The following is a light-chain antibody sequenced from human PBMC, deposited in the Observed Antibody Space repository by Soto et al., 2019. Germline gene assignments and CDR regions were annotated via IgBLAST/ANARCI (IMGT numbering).Light chain of an antibody. J-gene: IGKJ1*01. CDR2: AAS. CDR3: QQRYSTPWT. CDR1: QSISSY. Sequence: DLQMTQSPSSLSASVGDRVTITCRASQSISSYLNWYQQKPGKAPKLLIYAASSLQSGVPSRFSGSASGTDFTLTISSLQAEDFATYYCQQRYSTPWTFGQGTKVEIK. V-gene: IGKV1-39*01.